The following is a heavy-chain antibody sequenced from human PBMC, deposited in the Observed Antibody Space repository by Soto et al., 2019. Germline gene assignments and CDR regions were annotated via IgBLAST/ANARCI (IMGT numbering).Heavy chain of an antibody. Sequence: LSLTCTISGGSISVYYWSWIRQPPGQALEWIGYIYDSGSPYYNPSLRSRVIISADTSKNQISLKLTSATAADTAVYYCARGVGSSPPRYWGRGTLVTVSS. CDR2: IYDSGSP. CDR1: GGSISVYY. CDR3: ARGVGSSPPRY. V-gene: IGHV4-59*01. J-gene: IGHJ4*02. D-gene: IGHD1-26*01.